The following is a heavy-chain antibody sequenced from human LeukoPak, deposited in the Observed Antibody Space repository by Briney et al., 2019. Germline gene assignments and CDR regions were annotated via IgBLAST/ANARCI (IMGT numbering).Heavy chain of an antibody. D-gene: IGHD3-3*01. CDR1: GFTFSSYS. V-gene: IGHV3-21*01. Sequence: GGSLRLSCAASGFTFSSYSMNWVRQAPGKGLEWVSSISSSSSYIYYADSVKGRFTISRDNAKNSLYLQMNSLRAEDTAVYYCARRKLGFGVVITSYYYMDVWGKGTTVTVSS. J-gene: IGHJ6*03. CDR2: ISSSSSYI. CDR3: ARRKLGFGVVITSYYYMDV.